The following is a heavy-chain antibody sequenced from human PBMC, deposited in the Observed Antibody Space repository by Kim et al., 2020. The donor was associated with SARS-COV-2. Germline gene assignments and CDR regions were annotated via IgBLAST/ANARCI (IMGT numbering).Heavy chain of an antibody. J-gene: IGHJ3*02. D-gene: IGHD6-13*01. V-gene: IGHV7-4-1*02. CDR3: ARSLIAAAGTGEKNHAFDI. Sequence: ASVKVSCKASGYTFTSYAMNWVRQAPGQGLEWMGWINTNTGNPTYAQGFTGRFVFSLDTSVSTAYLQISSLKAEDTAVYYCARSLIAAAGTGEKNHAFDIWGQGTMVTVSS. CDR2: INTNTGNP. CDR1: GYTFTSYA.